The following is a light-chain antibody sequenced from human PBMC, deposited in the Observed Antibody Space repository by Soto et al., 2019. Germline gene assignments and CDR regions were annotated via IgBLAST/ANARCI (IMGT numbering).Light chain of an antibody. Sequence: QAVVTQPPSASGTPGQSVTISCSGSSSNIGSYAVNWYQHLPGAAPKVLIFSNNNRPSGVPDRFSGSKSGTSASLAISGLQSEDEADYYCAGWDDSLTGWVFGGGTKLTVL. V-gene: IGLV1-44*01. CDR3: AGWDDSLTGWV. CDR1: SSNIGSYA. J-gene: IGLJ3*02. CDR2: SNN.